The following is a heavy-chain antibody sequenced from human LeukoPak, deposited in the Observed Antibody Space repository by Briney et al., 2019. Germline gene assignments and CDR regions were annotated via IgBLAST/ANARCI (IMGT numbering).Heavy chain of an antibody. Sequence: GGSLRLPCAASGFTFSSYEMNWVRQAPGKGLEWVSHISSSSSTIYYADSVKGRFTISRDNAKNSLYLQMNSLRAEDTAVYYCARAGFTFSDYFGSFFDYWGQGTLVTVSS. CDR2: ISSSSSTI. CDR3: ARAGFTFSDYFGSFFDY. J-gene: IGHJ4*02. CDR1: GFTFSSYE. D-gene: IGHD3-10*01. V-gene: IGHV3-48*01.